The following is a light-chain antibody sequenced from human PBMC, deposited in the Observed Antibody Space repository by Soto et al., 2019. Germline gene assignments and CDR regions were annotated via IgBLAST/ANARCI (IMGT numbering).Light chain of an antibody. CDR2: AAS. CDR3: QQSYSSIT. Sequence: ITQCTSARSTLIGYRVTITCRASQSIYIDLNWCKQKPGKDPKSRIYAASSLQRGVPSTFSGGGSGTDFTLTISSLQPEDFATDYCQQSYSSITLGQGTRLEI. J-gene: IGKJ5*01. V-gene: IGKV1-39*01. CDR1: QSIYID.